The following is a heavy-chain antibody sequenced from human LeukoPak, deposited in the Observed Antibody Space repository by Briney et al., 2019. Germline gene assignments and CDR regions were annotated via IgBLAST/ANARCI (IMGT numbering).Heavy chain of an antibody. CDR1: GFTFSSYG. CDR3: ARERYGGYGVRWFDP. Sequence: GGSLRLSCAASGFTFSSYGMHWVRQAPGKGLEWVAFIRYDGSNKYYADSVKGRFTISRDNSKNTLYLQMNSLRAEDTAVYYCARERYGGYGVRWFDPWGQGTLVTVSS. CDR2: IRYDGSNK. D-gene: IGHD5-12*01. V-gene: IGHV3-30*02. J-gene: IGHJ5*02.